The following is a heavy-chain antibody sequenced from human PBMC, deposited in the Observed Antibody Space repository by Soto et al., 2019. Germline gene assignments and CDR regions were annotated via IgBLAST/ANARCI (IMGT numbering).Heavy chain of an antibody. D-gene: IGHD7-27*01. CDR1: GFTFSSYS. CDR3: ARDSKLTLLFDY. V-gene: IGHV3-21*01. Sequence: GGSLRLSCAASGFTFSSYSMNWVRQAPGKGLEWVSSISSSSSYIYYADSVKGRFTISRDNAKNSLYLQMNSLRAEDTAVYYCARDSKLTLLFDYWGQGTLVTVSS. CDR2: ISSSSSYI. J-gene: IGHJ4*02.